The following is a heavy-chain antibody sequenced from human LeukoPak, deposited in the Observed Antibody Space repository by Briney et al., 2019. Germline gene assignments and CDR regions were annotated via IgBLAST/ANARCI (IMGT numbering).Heavy chain of an antibody. D-gene: IGHD6-13*01. CDR2: ISYDGSNK. Sequence: GGSLRLSCAASGFTFSSYAMHWVRQAPGKGLEWVAVISYDGSNKYYADSVKGRFTVSRDNSKNSLYLQMNSLRAEDTAVYYCARELKARVGQQLVLGLDYWGQGTLVTVSS. CDR3: ARELKARVGQQLVLGLDY. V-gene: IGHV3-30-3*01. J-gene: IGHJ4*02. CDR1: GFTFSSYA.